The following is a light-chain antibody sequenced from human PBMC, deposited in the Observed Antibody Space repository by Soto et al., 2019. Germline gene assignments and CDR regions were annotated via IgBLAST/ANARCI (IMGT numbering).Light chain of an antibody. CDR1: QSITGNH. CDR2: GAS. Sequence: EIVLTQSPGTLSLSPGERATVSCRASQSITGNHLAWYQHTPGQSPRLLIYGASSRATGIPDRFSGSGSGTDFTLTISRLEPEDFAVYYCQQYYSIPLTFGGGTKVEIK. CDR3: QQYYSIPLT. J-gene: IGKJ4*01. V-gene: IGKV3-20*01.